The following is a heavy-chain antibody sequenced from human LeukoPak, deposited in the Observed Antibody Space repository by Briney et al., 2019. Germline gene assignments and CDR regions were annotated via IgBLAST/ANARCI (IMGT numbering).Heavy chain of an antibody. D-gene: IGHD3-9*01. CDR2: ISYDGSNK. Sequence: GRSLRLSCAASGFTFSSCGMHWVRQAPGKGLEWVAVISYDGSNKYYADSVKGRFTISRDNSKNTLYLQMNSLRAEDTAVYYCAKDAESLRYFDRRGGFDYWGQGTLVTVSS. CDR3: AKDAESLRYFDRRGGFDY. J-gene: IGHJ4*02. V-gene: IGHV3-30*18. CDR1: GFTFSSCG.